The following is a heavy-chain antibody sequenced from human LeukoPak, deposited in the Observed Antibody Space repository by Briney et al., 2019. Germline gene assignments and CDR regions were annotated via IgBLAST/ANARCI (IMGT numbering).Heavy chain of an antibody. V-gene: IGHV3-64D*09. J-gene: IGHJ4*02. D-gene: IGHD6-19*01. Sequence: GGSLRLSCSASGFTFSTYAMHWVRRAPGKGLEYVSSISSNGGSTYYADSVKGRFTISRDNSKNTLYLHMSSLRGEDTAVYYCGSDWSQGDYRGQGTLVTVSS. CDR2: ISSNGGST. CDR3: GSDWSQGDY. CDR1: GFTFSTYA.